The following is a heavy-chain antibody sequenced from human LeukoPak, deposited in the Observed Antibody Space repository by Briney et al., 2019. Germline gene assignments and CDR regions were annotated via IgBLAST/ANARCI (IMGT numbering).Heavy chain of an antibody. CDR1: GFTFSNYG. V-gene: IGHV3-30*18. J-gene: IGHJ4*02. CDR3: AKPSGEHFDY. CDR2: ASYDGSAK. Sequence: GGSLRLSCAVSGFTFSNYGMHWVRQAPGKGLEWVALASYDGSAKYYADSVKGRFIISKDNSRNTLYLQMNSLKVDDTAMYYCAKPSGEHFDYWGQGTLVTVSS.